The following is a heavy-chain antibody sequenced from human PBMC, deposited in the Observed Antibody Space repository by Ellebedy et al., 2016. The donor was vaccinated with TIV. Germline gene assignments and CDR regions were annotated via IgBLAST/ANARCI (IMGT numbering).Heavy chain of an antibody. CDR3: ARDPADY. J-gene: IGHJ4*02. CDR1: GFPFSSYN. Sequence: PGGSLRLSFAASGFPFSSYNMNWVRQAPGKWLAWVSPISTIGYTKYYAESVKGRFTISRYNAKNSLYLQMNSLRDEDTAVYYCARDPADYWGQGTLVTVSS. V-gene: IGHV3-48*02. CDR2: ISTIGYTK.